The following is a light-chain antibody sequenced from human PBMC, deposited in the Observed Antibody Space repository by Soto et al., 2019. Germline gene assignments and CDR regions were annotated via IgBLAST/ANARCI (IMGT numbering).Light chain of an antibody. Sequence: EIVLTQSPATLSLSPGERATLSCRASQSVSSYLAWYQQKPGQAPRLLIYDASARAVDIPGRFSGSKSGTEFTLTISSLQPEDFAVYYCHYYDKWPPGTFGQGTKVDIK. CDR2: DAS. CDR3: HYYDKWPPGT. J-gene: IGKJ1*01. V-gene: IGKV3-11*01. CDR1: QSVSSY.